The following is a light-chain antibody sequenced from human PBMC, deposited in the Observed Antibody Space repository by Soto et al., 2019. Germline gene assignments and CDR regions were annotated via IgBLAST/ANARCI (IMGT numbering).Light chain of an antibody. Sequence: QSALTQPASVSGSPGQSITISCTGTSSDVGGYNYVSWYQQHPGKAPKLMIYDVSNRPSGVSDRFSGSKSGNTASLTISGLQAEDEADYYCSSYTSSNTLVVFSGGTKLTVL. CDR2: DVS. V-gene: IGLV2-14*01. J-gene: IGLJ2*01. CDR3: SSYTSSNTLVV. CDR1: SSDVGGYNY.